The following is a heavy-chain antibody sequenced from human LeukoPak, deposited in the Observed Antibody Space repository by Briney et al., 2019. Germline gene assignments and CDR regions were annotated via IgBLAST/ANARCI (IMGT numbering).Heavy chain of an antibody. J-gene: IGHJ4*02. CDR2: IRYDGSNK. Sequence: GGSLRLSCAASGFTFSNYGMHWVRQAPGKGLEWVAFIRYDGSNKYYADSVKGRFTISRDNSKNTLYLQMNSLRDEDTAMYYCAKDPDSSGWYRFDYWGQGTLVTVSS. D-gene: IGHD6-19*01. V-gene: IGHV3-30*02. CDR1: GFTFSNYG. CDR3: AKDPDSSGWYRFDY.